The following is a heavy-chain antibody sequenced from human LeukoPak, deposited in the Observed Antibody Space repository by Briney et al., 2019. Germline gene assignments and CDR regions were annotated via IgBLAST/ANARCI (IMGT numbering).Heavy chain of an antibody. V-gene: IGHV3-23*01. CDR1: GFTFSNYA. D-gene: IGHD3-22*01. CDR3: AKDKTHYYDSGGHYPKFDY. J-gene: IGHJ4*02. Sequence: GGSLRLSCAASGFTFSNYAMSWIRQAPGKGLEWVSGISGSGGRTYYADSVKGRFTVSRDNSKNTLYMQMNSLRAEDTAVYYCAKDKTHYYDSGGHYPKFDYWGQGTLVSVSS. CDR2: ISGSGGRT.